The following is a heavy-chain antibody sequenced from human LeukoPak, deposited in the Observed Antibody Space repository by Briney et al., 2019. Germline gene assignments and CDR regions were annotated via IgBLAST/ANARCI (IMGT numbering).Heavy chain of an antibody. CDR2: MNPNSGNT. D-gene: IGHD3-10*01. J-gene: IGHJ6*04. V-gene: IGHV1-8*01. CDR3: ARRWFGELMDV. Sequence: GASVKVSCKASGYTFTSYDINWVRQATGQGLERMGWMNPNSGNTAYAQKFQGRVTMTRNTSISTAYMELSSLISEDTAVYYCARRWFGELMDVWGKGTSVTISS. CDR1: GYTFTSYD.